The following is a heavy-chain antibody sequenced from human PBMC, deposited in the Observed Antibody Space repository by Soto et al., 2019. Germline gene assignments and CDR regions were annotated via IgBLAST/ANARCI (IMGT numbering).Heavy chain of an antibody. CDR2: IFSNDEK. CDR3: ARISTGYYYYFDY. Sequence: QVTLKESGPVLVKPTETLTLTCTVSGFSLSNVRMGVSWIRQPPGKALEWLAHIFSNDEKSYRTSLKSRLTISQDTSKSQVVLAMTNMDPVDTGTYYCARISTGYYYYFDYWGQGTLVTVSS. D-gene: IGHD3-22*01. V-gene: IGHV2-26*01. CDR1: GFSLSNVRMG. J-gene: IGHJ4*02.